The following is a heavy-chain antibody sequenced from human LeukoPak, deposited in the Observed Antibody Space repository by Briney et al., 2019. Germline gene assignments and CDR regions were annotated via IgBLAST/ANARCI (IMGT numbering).Heavy chain of an antibody. D-gene: IGHD6-19*01. CDR2: ISWNSGSI. J-gene: IGHJ4*02. Sequence: PGRSLRLSCAASGFTFDDYAMHWVRQAPGKGLEWVSGISWNSGSIGYADSVKGRFTISRDNAKNTLYLQMNSLRADDTAVYYCVNMRGGAVAGTRSDYWGQGTLVTVSS. CDR3: VNMRGGAVAGTRSDY. V-gene: IGHV3-9*01. CDR1: GFTFDDYA.